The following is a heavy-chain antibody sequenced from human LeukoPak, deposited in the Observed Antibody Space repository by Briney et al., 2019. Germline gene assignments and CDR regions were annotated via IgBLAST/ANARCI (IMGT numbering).Heavy chain of an antibody. Sequence: TSETLSLTCTVSGGSISSSSYYWGWIRQPPGKGLEWIGSIYYSGSTYYKSSLKSRVTISVDTSKNQFSLKLSSVTAADTAVYFCARGFSYSSSPGFDYWGQGTLVTVSS. CDR3: ARGFSYSSSPGFDY. D-gene: IGHD6-6*01. CDR2: IYYSGST. J-gene: IGHJ4*02. V-gene: IGHV4-39*01. CDR1: GGSISSSSYY.